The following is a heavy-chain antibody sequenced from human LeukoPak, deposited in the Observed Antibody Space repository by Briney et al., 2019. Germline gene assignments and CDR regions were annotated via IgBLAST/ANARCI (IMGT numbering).Heavy chain of an antibody. V-gene: IGHV3-7*01. Sequence: GGSLRLSCAASGFDFSTSWMGWVRQAPGKGLEWVINISPDGNERYSVDSVKGRFTISRDNSKNTLYLQMNSLRAEDTAVYYCARVKGSTMSGAVDVWGQGTTVTVSS. CDR2: ISPDGNER. D-gene: IGHD3-3*01. CDR3: ARVKGSTMSGAVDV. J-gene: IGHJ6*02. CDR1: GFDFSTSW.